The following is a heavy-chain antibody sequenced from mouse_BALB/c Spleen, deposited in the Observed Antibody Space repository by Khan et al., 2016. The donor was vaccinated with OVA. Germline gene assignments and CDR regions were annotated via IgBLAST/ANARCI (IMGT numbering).Heavy chain of an antibody. Sequence: EVQLVESGGGLVKPGGSLKLSCAASGLTFSSSAMSWVRQTPEKRLEWVATISTGGRKIYYADSVKGRFTISRDTAKNTLSLQMSSLRSEDTAMYYCARSITPVVAFYYWGQGTTLTVSS. CDR2: ISTGGRKI. CDR3: ARSITPVVAFYY. CDR1: GLTFSSSA. V-gene: IGHV5-9-3*01. D-gene: IGHD1-1*01. J-gene: IGHJ2*01.